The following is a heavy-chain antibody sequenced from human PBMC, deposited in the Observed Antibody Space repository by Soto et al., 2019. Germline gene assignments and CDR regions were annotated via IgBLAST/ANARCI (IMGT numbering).Heavy chain of an antibody. Sequence: WIWIRQHPGKGLEFIGYIYYSGYAYYNPSLKSRVTMSVDTSKNQFSLKLSSVTAADTAVYYCARAQYCSGGTCYRGLDSWGQGSLVTVSS. D-gene: IGHD2-15*01. J-gene: IGHJ4*02. V-gene: IGHV4-31*02. CDR3: ARAQYCSGGTCYRGLDS. CDR2: IYYSGYA.